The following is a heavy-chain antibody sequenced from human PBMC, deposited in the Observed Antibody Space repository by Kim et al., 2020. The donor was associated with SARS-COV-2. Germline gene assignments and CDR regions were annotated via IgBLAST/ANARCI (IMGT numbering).Heavy chain of an antibody. V-gene: IGHV3-30*02. Sequence: FTISRDNSKNTLYLQMNSLRAEDTAVYYCAKDPKQAKGKLELRRMGWFDPWGQGTLVTVSS. J-gene: IGHJ5*02. CDR3: AKDPKQAKGKLELRRMGWFDP. D-gene: IGHD1-7*01.